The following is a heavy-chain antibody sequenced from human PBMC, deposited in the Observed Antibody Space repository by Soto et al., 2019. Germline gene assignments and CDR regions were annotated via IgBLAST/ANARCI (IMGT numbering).Heavy chain of an antibody. CDR2: IYPGDSDT. CDR3: AREGYDSRNYYYYGMDV. Sequence: GESLKISCKGSGYSFTSYWIGWVRQMPGKGLEWMGIIYPGDSDTRYSPSFQGQVTISADKSISTAYLQWSSLKASDTAVYYCAREGYDSRNYYYYGMDVWGQGTTVTVSS. D-gene: IGHD3-22*01. CDR1: GYSFTSYW. V-gene: IGHV5-51*01. J-gene: IGHJ6*02.